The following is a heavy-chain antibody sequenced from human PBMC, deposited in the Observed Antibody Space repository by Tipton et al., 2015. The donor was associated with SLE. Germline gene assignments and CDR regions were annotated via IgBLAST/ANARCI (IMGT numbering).Heavy chain of an antibody. J-gene: IGHJ3*02. D-gene: IGHD3-9*01. CDR2: IYYSGSL. CDR3: ARRGRYFDWPDVFDK. Sequence: PGLVKPSETLSLTCTVSGDSISRSTFYWGWIRQPPGKGLEWIGTIYYSGSLYYSPSLRSRLTISLDASKNQFSLKLSSVTAADTAVYYCARRGRYFDWPDVFDKWGQGTMVTVSA. CDR1: GDSISRSTFY. V-gene: IGHV4-39*01.